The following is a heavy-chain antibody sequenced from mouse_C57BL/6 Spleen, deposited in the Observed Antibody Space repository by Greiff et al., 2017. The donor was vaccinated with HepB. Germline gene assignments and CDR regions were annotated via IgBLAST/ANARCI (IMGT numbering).Heavy chain of an antibody. CDR1: GYTFTSYW. V-gene: IGHV1-59*01. CDR3: ARGGVVAYYFDY. J-gene: IGHJ2*01. CDR2: IDPSDSYT. D-gene: IGHD1-1*01. Sequence: QVQLKQPGAELVRPGTSVKLSCKASGYTFTSYWMHWVKQRPGQGLEWIGVIDPSDSYTNYNQKFKGKATLTVDTSSSTAYMQLSSLTSEDSAVYYCARGGVVAYYFDYWGQGTTLTVSS.